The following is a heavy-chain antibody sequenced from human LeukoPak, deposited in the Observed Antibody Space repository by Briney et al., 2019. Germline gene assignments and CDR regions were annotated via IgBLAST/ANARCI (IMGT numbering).Heavy chain of an antibody. J-gene: IGHJ3*02. CDR2: ISGSGSGGST. V-gene: IGHV3-23*01. CDR1: GFTFSSSA. CDR3: AKGPARYFDWLSRREAFDI. Sequence: GGSLRLSCAASGFTFSSSAMSWVRQAPGKGLEWVSSISGSGSGGSTYYADSVKGRFTISRDNSKNTLYLQMNSLRAEDTAVYYCAKGPARYFDWLSRREAFDIWGQGTMVTVSS. D-gene: IGHD3-9*01.